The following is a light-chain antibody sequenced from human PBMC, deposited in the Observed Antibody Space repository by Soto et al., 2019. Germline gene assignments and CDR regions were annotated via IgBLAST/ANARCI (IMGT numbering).Light chain of an antibody. V-gene: IGKV2-30*01. CDR1: QGLVYSDGNTF. CDR2: QVS. J-gene: IGKJ1*01. CDR3: MQGTHWPWT. Sequence: DVVVTQSPLSLPVTLGQPASISCKSSQGLVYSDGNTFLNWFHQRPGQSPRRLIYQVSKRDSGVPERFSGSGSGTDFTLKISRMEAEDVGVYYCMQGTHWPWTFGQGTKVEIK.